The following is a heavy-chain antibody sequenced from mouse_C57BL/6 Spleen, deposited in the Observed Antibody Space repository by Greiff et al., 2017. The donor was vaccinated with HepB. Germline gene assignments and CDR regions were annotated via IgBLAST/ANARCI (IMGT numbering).Heavy chain of an antibody. CDR3: ASVNLYAMDY. J-gene: IGHJ4*01. Sequence: QVQLQQPGAELVKPGASVKLSCKASGYTFTSYWMHWVKQRPGQGLEWIGMIHPNSGSTNYNEKFKSKATLTVDKSSSTDYMQLSSLTSEDSAVYYCASVNLYAMDYWGQGTSVTVSS. V-gene: IGHV1-64*01. CDR1: GYTFTSYW. CDR2: IHPNSGST.